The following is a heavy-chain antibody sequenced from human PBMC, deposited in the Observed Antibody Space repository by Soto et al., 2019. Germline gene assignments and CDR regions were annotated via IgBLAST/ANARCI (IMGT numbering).Heavy chain of an antibody. V-gene: IGHV1-69*04. CDR2: IIPILGIA. Sequence: SVKVSCKASGGTFSSYTISWVRQAPGQGLEWMGRIIPILGIANYAQKFQGRVTITADKSTSTAYMELSSLRSEDTAVYYCARDCSSTSCYGGDYYYGMDVWG. D-gene: IGHD2-2*01. J-gene: IGHJ6*02. CDR3: ARDCSSTSCYGGDYYYGMDV. CDR1: GGTFSSYT.